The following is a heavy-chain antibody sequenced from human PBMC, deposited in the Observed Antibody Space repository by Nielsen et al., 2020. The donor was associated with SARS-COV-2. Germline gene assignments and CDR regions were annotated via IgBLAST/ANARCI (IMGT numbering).Heavy chain of an antibody. D-gene: IGHD4-23*01. J-gene: IGHJ4*02. CDR3: SRAGPPGSSVVTPFDY. V-gene: IGHV4-34*01. Sequence: SQTLSLTCAVYGGSFSGYYWSWIRQPPGKGLEWIGEINHSGSTNYNPSLKSRVTISVDTSKNQFSLKLSSVTAADTAVYYCSRAGPPGSSVVTPFDYWGQGTLVTVSS. CDR2: INHSGST. CDR1: GGSFSGYY.